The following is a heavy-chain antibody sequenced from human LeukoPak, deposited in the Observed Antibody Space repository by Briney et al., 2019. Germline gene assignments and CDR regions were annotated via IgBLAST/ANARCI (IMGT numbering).Heavy chain of an antibody. J-gene: IGHJ6*02. CDR1: GGSISSGDYY. Sequence: SQTLSLTCTVSGGSISSGDYYWSWIRQPPGKGLEWIGYIYYSGSTYYSPSLKSRVTISVDTSKNQFSLKLSSVTAADTAVYYCARSYYGSGSYYLPPYYYYYYGMDVWGQGTTVTVSS. D-gene: IGHD3-10*01. V-gene: IGHV4-30-4*01. CDR2: IYYSGST. CDR3: ARSYYGSGSYYLPPYYYYYYGMDV.